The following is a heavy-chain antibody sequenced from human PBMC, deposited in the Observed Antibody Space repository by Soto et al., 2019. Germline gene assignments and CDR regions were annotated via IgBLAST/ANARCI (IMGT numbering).Heavy chain of an antibody. J-gene: IGHJ4*02. Sequence: QVQLVESGGGVVQPGRSLRLSCAASGFTFSSYGMHWVRQAPGKGLEWVAVISYDGNNKYYADSVKGRFTISRDNSKNTPCQHMNRLRPEDTAVYYCAKASDRSGWYFTPNFDYWGQGTLVTVSS. CDR2: ISYDGNNK. D-gene: IGHD6-19*01. CDR1: GFTFSSYG. CDR3: AKASDRSGWYFTPNFDY. V-gene: IGHV3-30*18.